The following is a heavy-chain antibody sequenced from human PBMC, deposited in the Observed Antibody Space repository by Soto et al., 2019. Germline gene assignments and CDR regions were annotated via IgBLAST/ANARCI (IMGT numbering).Heavy chain of an antibody. CDR1: GFTVSSNY. V-gene: IGHV3-66*01. Sequence: EVQLVESGGGLVQPGGSLRLSCAASGFTVSSNYMSWVRQAPGKGLEWVSVIYSGGSTYYADSVKGRFTISRDNSKNTLLLQMNSLRAEDTAGYYCEREPDHQYSYGLSYFDLWGRGTLVTVSS. J-gene: IGHJ2*01. CDR2: IYSGGST. CDR3: EREPDHQYSYGLSYFDL. D-gene: IGHD5-18*01.